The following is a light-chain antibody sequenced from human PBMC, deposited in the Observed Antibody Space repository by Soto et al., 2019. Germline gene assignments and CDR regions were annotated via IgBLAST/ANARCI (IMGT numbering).Light chain of an antibody. V-gene: IGKV3-11*01. J-gene: IGKJ1*01. CDR1: QSVSSY. Sequence: EIVLTQSPATLSLSPGERATLSCRASQSVSSYLAWYQQKPGQAPRLLIYDASNRATGIPARFSGSGSGTAFTLTISSLEPEDFAVYYCQQRSNRTWTFGHGTKVEIK. CDR2: DAS. CDR3: QQRSNRTWT.